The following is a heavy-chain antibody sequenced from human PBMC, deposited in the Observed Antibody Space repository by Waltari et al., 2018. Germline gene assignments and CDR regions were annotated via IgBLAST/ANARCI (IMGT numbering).Heavy chain of an antibody. V-gene: IGHV4-59*01. CDR1: AAPISSYY. CDR3: ARGDTSNWFASYFDF. J-gene: IGHJ4*02. Sequence: QVRLQESGPGLVKPSETLSLTCTLPAAPISSYYWSWIRQPPGKGLELIAYTYFSGSTSYNPSLKSRVAISGDTTKKQFSLRLSSVTAADTAVYYCARGDTSNWFASYFDFWGQGILVSVSS. D-gene: IGHD3-10*01. CDR2: TYFSGST.